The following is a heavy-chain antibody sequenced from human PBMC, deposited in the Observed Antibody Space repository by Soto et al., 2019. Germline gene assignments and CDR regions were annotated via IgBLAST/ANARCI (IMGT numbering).Heavy chain of an antibody. V-gene: IGHV3-30-3*01. D-gene: IGHD3-3*01. CDR2: ISYDGSNK. CDR1: GFTFSSYA. J-gene: IGHJ4*02. CDR3: ARDDGYYDFWSGPRDY. Sequence: GGSLRLSCAASGFTFSSYAMHWVRQAPGKGLEWVAVISYDGSNKYYADSVKGRFTISRDNSKNTLYLQMNSLRAEDTAVYYCARDDGYYDFWSGPRDYWGQGTLVTVSS.